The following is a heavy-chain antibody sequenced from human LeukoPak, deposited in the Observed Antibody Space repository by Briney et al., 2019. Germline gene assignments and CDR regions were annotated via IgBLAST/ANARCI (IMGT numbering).Heavy chain of an antibody. Sequence: GRSLRLSCAASGFIFSTYGMHWVRQAPGKGLEWVAVISYDGSNEYYVDSVKGRFTISRDNSKNILYLQMNSLTAEDTAVYYCARDSLKNGYNYDYFDYWGQGTLVTVSS. J-gene: IGHJ4*02. CDR1: GFIFSTYG. CDR3: ARDSLKNGYNYDYFDY. CDR2: ISYDGSNE. D-gene: IGHD5-24*01. V-gene: IGHV3-30*03.